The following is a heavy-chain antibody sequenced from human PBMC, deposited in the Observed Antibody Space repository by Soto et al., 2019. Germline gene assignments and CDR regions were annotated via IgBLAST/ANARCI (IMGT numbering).Heavy chain of an antibody. CDR2: ITSTADTYAT. J-gene: IGHJ4*02. Sequence: PGGSLRLSCAASGFIFSDSVMHWVRQVSGKGLEWVGRITSTADTYATAYTASVKGRFTVSRDDSKNTAYLQMNSLKTEDTAVYYCARDYDSSGYPRYYFDYWGQGTLVTVSS. V-gene: IGHV3-73*01. D-gene: IGHD3-22*01. CDR1: GFIFSDSV. CDR3: ARDYDSSGYPRYYFDY.